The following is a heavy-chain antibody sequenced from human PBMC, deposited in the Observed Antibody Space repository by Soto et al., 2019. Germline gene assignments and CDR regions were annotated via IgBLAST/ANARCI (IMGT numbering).Heavy chain of an antibody. D-gene: IGHD2-21*02. V-gene: IGHV2-5*02. CDR3: AHRQTYCGGNCYSGFDY. CDR1: GFSLTTSGVG. CDR2: IYWDDDK. J-gene: IGHJ4*02. Sequence: QITLKESGPTLVKPTQTLTLTCTFSGFSLTTSGVGVGWIRQPPGKALEWLALIYWDDDKRYSPSLKSRLTITKDTSKNQVVLTITNMDPVDTATYYCAHRQTYCGGNCYSGFDYWGQGTLVTVSS.